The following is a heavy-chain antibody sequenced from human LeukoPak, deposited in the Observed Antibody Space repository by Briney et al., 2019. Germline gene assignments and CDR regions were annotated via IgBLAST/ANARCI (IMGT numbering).Heavy chain of an antibody. Sequence: PSETLSLTCTVSGGSINSYYWSWIRQPPGKGLEWIGFVYYSGTTNYNPSLKSRVTISVDTSKDQFSLKLDSLTAADTAVYYCARESPDGFDIWGQGTLVTVSS. V-gene: IGHV4-59*01. CDR3: ARESPDGFDI. CDR1: GGSINSYY. CDR2: VYYSGTT. J-gene: IGHJ3*02.